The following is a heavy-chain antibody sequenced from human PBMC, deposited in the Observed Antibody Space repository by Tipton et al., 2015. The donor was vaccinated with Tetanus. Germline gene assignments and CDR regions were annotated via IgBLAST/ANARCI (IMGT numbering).Heavy chain of an antibody. CDR1: GGSISSGDYY. J-gene: IGHJ4*02. V-gene: IGHV4-30-4*01. CDR3: ARGTGDY. Sequence: GLVKPSQTLSLTCTVSGGSISSGDYYWSWIRRPPGKGPEWIGYVYSTATTYYNPSLKSRVTISVDTSKNQFSLKLSSVTAADTAVYYCARGTGDYWGQGTLVTVSS. D-gene: IGHD1-14*01. CDR2: VYSTATT.